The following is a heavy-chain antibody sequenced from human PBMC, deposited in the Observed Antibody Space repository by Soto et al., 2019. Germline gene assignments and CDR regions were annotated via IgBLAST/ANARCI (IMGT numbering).Heavy chain of an antibody. CDR3: AKVPYSSSWYTCYFDY. CDR2: ISGSGGST. J-gene: IGHJ4*02. Sequence: GGSLRLSCAASGFTFSSYAMSWVRQAPGKGLEWVSAISGSGGSTYYADSVKGRFTISRDNSKNTLYPQMNSLRAEDTAVYYCAKVPYSSSWYTCYFDYWGQGTLVTVSS. V-gene: IGHV3-23*01. CDR1: GFTFSSYA. D-gene: IGHD6-13*01.